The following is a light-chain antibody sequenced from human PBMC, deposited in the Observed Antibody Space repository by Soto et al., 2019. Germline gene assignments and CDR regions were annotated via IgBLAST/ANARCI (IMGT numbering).Light chain of an antibody. Sequence: QSALTQPASVSGSLGQSITMSCTGTSTDVGGYNFVSWYQQHPDKAPKLLIYEGSKRPSGVSNRFSGSKSGNTASLTISGLQSEDEADYYCCSYAGSTYVFGTGTKLTVL. J-gene: IGLJ1*01. CDR2: EGS. CDR3: CSYAGSTYV. CDR1: STDVGGYNF. V-gene: IGLV2-23*01.